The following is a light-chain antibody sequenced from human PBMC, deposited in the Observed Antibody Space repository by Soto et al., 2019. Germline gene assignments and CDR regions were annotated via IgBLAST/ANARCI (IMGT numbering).Light chain of an antibody. CDR1: QDISNY. Sequence: DIPMTQSPSSLSASVGDRVTITCQASQDISNYLNWYQQKPGKAPKLLIYDASNLETGVPSRFSGSGSGTDFTFTISSLQPEDIATYYCQQVFTFGPGTKVDIK. J-gene: IGKJ3*01. V-gene: IGKV1-33*01. CDR3: QQVFT. CDR2: DAS.